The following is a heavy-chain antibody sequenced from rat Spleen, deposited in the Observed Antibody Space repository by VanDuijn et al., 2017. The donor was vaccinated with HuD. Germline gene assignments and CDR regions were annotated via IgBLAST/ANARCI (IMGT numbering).Heavy chain of an antibody. CDR3: ARGGNYDYDH. Sequence: EVQLVESGGGLVQPGRSLKLSCAASGFTYSNYVMAWVSQAPTKGLEWVASISTGGGNTYYLDSVKGRFTISRDNAKNTLYLQMDSLRSEDTATYYCARGGNYDYDHWGQGLMVTVSS. J-gene: IGHJ2*01. CDR2: ISTGGGNT. D-gene: IGHD1-10*01. CDR1: GFTYSNYV. V-gene: IGHV5S13*01.